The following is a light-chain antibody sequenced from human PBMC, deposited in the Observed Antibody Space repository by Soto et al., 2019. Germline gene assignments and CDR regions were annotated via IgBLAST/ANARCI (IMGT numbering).Light chain of an antibody. CDR1: QSVSSN. CDR3: QQYNNWPLT. CDR2: AIS. Sequence: EIVMTQSPATLSVSPGERATLSCRASQSVSSNLAWYQQKPGQAPRLLIYAISYRATGIPARFTGSGSGTEFTLTISSLQSEDFAVYYCQQYNNWPLTFGGGTKVDIK. V-gene: IGKV3D-15*01. J-gene: IGKJ4*01.